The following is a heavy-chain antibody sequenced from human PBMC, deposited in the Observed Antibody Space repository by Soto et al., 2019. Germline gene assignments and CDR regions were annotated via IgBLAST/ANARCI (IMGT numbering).Heavy chain of an antibody. V-gene: IGHV3-48*02. Sequence: EVQLVESGGGMVQPEGSLRVSCAASGFTLSSYSMHWVRQAPGKGLEWVSYISGSGGTIYYADSVKGRFTISRDNAKNSLSVQMNSLRDEDTAVYFCARETGLRSSGWSYYFDFWGQGTRVTVSS. D-gene: IGHD6-19*01. J-gene: IGHJ4*02. CDR1: GFTLSSYS. CDR2: ISGSGGTI. CDR3: ARETGLRSSGWSYYFDF.